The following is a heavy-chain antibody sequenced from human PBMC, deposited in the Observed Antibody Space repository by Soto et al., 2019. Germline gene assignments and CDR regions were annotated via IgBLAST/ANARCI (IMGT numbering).Heavy chain of an antibody. Sequence: QIQLVQSGTEVKRSGASVKVSCKTSGYSFPTYGLSWVRQAPGRGLEWVGWISGYNGNTNYAQKFQGTVILTTDTPTTTGYMEIKRLSSDDMAVYYCVRDTYYYHSSVPAPFEYWGQGTQVTVSS. D-gene: IGHD3-22*01. V-gene: IGHV1-18*03. CDR2: ISGYNGNT. CDR1: GYSFPTYG. J-gene: IGHJ4*02. CDR3: VRDTYYYHSSVPAPFEY.